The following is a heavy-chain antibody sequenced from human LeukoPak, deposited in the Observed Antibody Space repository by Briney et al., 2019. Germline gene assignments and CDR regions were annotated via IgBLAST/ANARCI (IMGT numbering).Heavy chain of an antibody. Sequence: PSENLSLTCAVYGESFSGYYWSWIRQPPKKGLEWIGEINHSGSTNYNPSLKSRVTISVDTSKNQFSLKVRSVTAADTAVYYCARGHVGSYVYYYYYGIDVWGQGTTVTVSS. CDR2: INHSGST. J-gene: IGHJ6*02. D-gene: IGHD6-6*01. CDR1: GESFSGYY. CDR3: ARGHVGSYVYYYYYGIDV. V-gene: IGHV4-34*01.